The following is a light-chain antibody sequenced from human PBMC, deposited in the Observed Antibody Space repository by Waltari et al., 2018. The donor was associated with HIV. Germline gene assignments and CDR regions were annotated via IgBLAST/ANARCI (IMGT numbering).Light chain of an antibody. CDR3: QQYNSYSVT. CDR2: KAS. CDR1: QSISSW. J-gene: IGKJ4*01. Sequence: DIQMTQYPSTLSASVGDRVTITCRASQSISSWLAWYQQKPGKAPKLLIYKASSLESGVPSRFSGSGSGTEFTLTISSLQPDDFATYYCQQYNSYSVTFGGGTKVEIK. V-gene: IGKV1-5*03.